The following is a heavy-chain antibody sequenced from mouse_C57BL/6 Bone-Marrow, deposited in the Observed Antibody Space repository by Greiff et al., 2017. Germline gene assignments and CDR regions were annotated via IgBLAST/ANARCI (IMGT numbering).Heavy chain of an antibody. J-gene: IGHJ3*01. CDR2: ISNGGGST. CDR3: ARGPY. Sequence: DVMLVESGGGLVQPGGSLKLSCAASGFTFSDYYMYWVRQTPEKRLEWVAYISNGGGSTYYPDTVKGRFTISRDNAKNTRYLQMSRLKSEDTAMYYCARGPYWGQGTLVTVSA. CDR1: GFTFSDYY. V-gene: IGHV5-12*01.